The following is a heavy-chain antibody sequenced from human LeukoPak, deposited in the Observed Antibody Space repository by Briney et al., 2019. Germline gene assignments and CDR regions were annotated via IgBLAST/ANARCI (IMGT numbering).Heavy chain of an antibody. CDR3: VALGRLYSPFDP. CDR1: GYSFTSFW. J-gene: IGHJ5*02. V-gene: IGHV5-51*01. D-gene: IGHD2-8*01. CDR2: INPADTEI. Sequence: GESLNISCKGSGYSFTSFWIGWVRQMPGKGLDWMGIINPADTEIRYSPSFQRQVTIPAAKSISTAYLQGDSLKASDTAKYYCVALGRLYSPFDPWGQGTLVTVSS.